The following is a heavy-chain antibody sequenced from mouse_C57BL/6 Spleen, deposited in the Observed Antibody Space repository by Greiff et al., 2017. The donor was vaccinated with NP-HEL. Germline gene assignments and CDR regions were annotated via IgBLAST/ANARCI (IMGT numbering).Heavy chain of an antibody. CDR3: ARMDYYGSPWFAY. CDR2: INPYNGDT. J-gene: IGHJ3*01. D-gene: IGHD1-1*01. Sequence: EVKLMESGPELVKPGDSVKISCKASGYSFTGYFMNWVMQSHGKSLEWIGRINPYNGDTFYNQKFKGKATLTVDKSSSTAHMELRSLTSEDSAVYYCARMDYYGSPWFAYWGQGTLVTVSA. CDR1: GYSFTGYF. V-gene: IGHV1-20*01.